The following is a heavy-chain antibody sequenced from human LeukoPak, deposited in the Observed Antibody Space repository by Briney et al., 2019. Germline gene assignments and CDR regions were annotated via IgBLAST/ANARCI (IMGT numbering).Heavy chain of an antibody. CDR1: GFSFSSYR. Sequence: QPGGSLRLSCAASGFSFSSYRMSWVRQAPGKGLEWVANIKEDGSEKNYVDSVKGRFTISRDNAKNSLYLQMNTLRAEDTAVYYCGRSGIVTTAVPFWGQGTLVTVSS. CDR3: GRSGIVTTAVPF. V-gene: IGHV3-7*01. D-gene: IGHD1-26*01. J-gene: IGHJ4*02. CDR2: IKEDGSEK.